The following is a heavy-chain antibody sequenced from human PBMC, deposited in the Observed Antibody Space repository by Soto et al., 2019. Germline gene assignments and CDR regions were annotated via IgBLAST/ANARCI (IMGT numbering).Heavy chain of an antibody. V-gene: IGHV4-34*01. J-gene: IGHJ4*02. D-gene: IGHD3-3*01. Sequence: SGTPSPTLAVFCGSFSWYFLGWVRPPPREGLEWIGETTHSGSTNYNPSLKSRVTISVDTSKNQFSLKLSSVTAADTAVYYCASHISSITIFGVVLYYFDYWGQGTLVTVSS. CDR2: TTHSGST. CDR3: ASHISSITIFGVVLYYFDY. CDR1: CGSFSWYF.